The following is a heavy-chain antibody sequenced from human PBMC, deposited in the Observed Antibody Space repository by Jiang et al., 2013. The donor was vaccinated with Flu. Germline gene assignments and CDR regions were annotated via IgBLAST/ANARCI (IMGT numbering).Heavy chain of an antibody. V-gene: IGHV7-4-1*02. D-gene: IGHD4-23*01. J-gene: IGHJ6*02. CDR2: INTDTGNP. CDR3: ARVHGNGYSYGLDV. Sequence: INTDTGNPTYAQGFTGRFVFSLDTSVSTAYLQINSLKAEDTAVFYCARVHGNGYSYGLDVWGQGTSVTVSS.